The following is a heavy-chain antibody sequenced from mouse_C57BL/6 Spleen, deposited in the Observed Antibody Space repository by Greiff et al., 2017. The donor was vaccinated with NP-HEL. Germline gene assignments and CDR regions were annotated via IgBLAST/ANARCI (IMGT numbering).Heavy chain of an antibody. CDR2: INPNNGGT. D-gene: IGHD2-4*01. CDR3: ARRYYDDAMDY. V-gene: IGHV1-22*01. Sequence: VQLKESGPELVKPGASVKMSCKASGYTFTDYNMHWVKQSHGKSLEWIGYINPNNGGTSYNQKFKGKATLTVNKSSSTAYMELRSLTSEDSTVYYCARRYYDDAMDYWGQGTSGTVSS. CDR1: GYTFTDYN. J-gene: IGHJ4*01.